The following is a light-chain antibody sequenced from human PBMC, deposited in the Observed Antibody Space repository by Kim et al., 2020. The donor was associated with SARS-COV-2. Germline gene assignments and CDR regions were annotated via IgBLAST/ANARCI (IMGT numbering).Light chain of an antibody. J-gene: IGKJ4*01. CDR3: QQYNNWPPLT. Sequence: EIVMTQSPATLSVSPGERATLSCRASHSVSSNLAWYQQKPGQAPRLLIYGASTRATGIPARFSGSGSETEFTLTISSLQSEDFAVYYCQQYNNWPPLTFGGGTKVDIK. CDR1: HSVSSN. CDR2: GAS. V-gene: IGKV3-15*01.